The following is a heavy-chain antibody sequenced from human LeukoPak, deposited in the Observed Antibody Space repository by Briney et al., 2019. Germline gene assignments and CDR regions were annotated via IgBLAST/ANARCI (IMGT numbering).Heavy chain of an antibody. CDR1: GYTFTSYG. CDR2: ISAYSGNT. V-gene: IGHV1-18*01. CDR3: ARDERYYYDSSGYYRY. D-gene: IGHD3-22*01. Sequence: GASVKVSCKASGYTFTSYGISWVRQAPGQGLEWMGWISAYSGNTNYAQKLQGRVTMTTDTSTSTAYMELRSLRSDDTAVYYCARDERYYYDSSGYYRYWGQGILVTVSS. J-gene: IGHJ4*02.